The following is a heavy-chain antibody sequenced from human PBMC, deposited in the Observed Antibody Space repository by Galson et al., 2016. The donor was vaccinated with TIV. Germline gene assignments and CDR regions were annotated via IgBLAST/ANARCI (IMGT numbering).Heavy chain of an antibody. CDR3: ARLFFFDTRNVLVGAFDV. V-gene: IGHV1-18*01. CDR1: GYIFNNFG. CDR2: ISVYNGNT. Sequence: SVKVSCKASGYIFNNFGVSWVRQAPGQGLEWMAWISVYNGNTNYAQSLQGRVTLTTDTSTSTAYMELRSLRSDDTAVYFCARLFFFDTRNVLVGAFDVWGHGTMVSVSS. D-gene: IGHD3-22*01. J-gene: IGHJ3*01.